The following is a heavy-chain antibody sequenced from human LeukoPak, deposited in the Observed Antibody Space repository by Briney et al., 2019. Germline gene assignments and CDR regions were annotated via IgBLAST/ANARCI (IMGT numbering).Heavy chain of an antibody. J-gene: IGHJ4*02. CDR1: GFTVSSNY. CDR3: AKEVSADFDY. Sequence: GGSLRLSCAASGFTVSSNYMSWVRQAPGKGLEWVSAISGSGGSTYYADSVKGRFTISRDNSKNTLYLQMNSLRAEDTAVYYCAKEVSADFDYWGQGTLVTVSS. CDR2: ISGSGGST. D-gene: IGHD6-25*01. V-gene: IGHV3-23*01.